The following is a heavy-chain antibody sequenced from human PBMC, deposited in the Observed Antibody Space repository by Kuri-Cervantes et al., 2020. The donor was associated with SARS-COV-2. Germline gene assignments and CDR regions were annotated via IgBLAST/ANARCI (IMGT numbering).Heavy chain of an antibody. CDR3: ARRVDIVVVSAAIVYAFDN. J-gene: IGHJ3*02. Sequence: GSLRLSCAVYGGSFSGYYWSWIRQPPGKGLEWIGEINHSGSTNYNPSLKSRVTISVDTSKNQFSLKLSSVTAADTAVYYCARRVDIVVVSAAIVYAFDNWGQGTMVTVSS. V-gene: IGHV4-34*01. CDR2: INHSGST. D-gene: IGHD2-2*02. CDR1: GGSFSGYY.